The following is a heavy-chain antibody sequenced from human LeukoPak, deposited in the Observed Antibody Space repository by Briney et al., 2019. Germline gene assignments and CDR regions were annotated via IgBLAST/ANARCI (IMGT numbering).Heavy chain of an antibody. D-gene: IGHD3-16*01. CDR1: GGSISSYY. V-gene: IGHV4-59*08. CDR2: IYYSGST. CDR3: ARHMVWGNPLGAFDI. J-gene: IGHJ3*02. Sequence: PSETLSLTCTVSGGSISSYYWSWIRQPPGKGLEWIGYIYYSGSTNYNPSFKSRVTISVDTSKNQFSLKLTSVTAADTAVYYCARHMVWGNPLGAFDIWGQGTMVTVSS.